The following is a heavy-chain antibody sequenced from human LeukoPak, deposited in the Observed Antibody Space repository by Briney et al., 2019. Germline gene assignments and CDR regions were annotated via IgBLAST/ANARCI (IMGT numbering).Heavy chain of an antibody. V-gene: IGHV4-39*01. D-gene: IGHD3-22*01. Sequence: SETLSLTCTVSDGSISSSSYHWGWVRQSSGKGLEWIGGISYSGSTYYNPSLKSRVTISADTSKNQLSLKLSSVTAADTAVYYCARRPVVMHAFDIWGQGTMVTVSS. CDR1: DGSISSSSYH. J-gene: IGHJ3*02. CDR2: ISYSGST. CDR3: ARRPVVMHAFDI.